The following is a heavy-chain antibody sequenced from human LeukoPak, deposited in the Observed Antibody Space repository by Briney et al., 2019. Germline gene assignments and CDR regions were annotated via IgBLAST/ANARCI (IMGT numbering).Heavy chain of an antibody. CDR1: GGSISSSSYY. CDR3: ARHGIVVVPALDY. Sequence: SETLSLTCTVSGGSISSSSYYWGWIRQPPGKGLEWIGSIYYSGSTYYNPSLKSRVTISVDTSKNQFSLKLSSVTAADTAVYYCARHGIVVVPALDYWGQGTLVTVSS. J-gene: IGHJ4*02. D-gene: IGHD2-2*01. V-gene: IGHV4-39*01. CDR2: IYYSGST.